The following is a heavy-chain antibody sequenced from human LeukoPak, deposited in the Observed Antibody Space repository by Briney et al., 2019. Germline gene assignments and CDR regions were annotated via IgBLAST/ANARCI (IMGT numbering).Heavy chain of an antibody. Sequence: GSLRLSCAASGFTFSNYWMHWVRQAAGKGLEWIGEINHSGSTNYNPSLKSRVTISVDTSKNQFSLKLSSVTAADTAVYYCARGLFKGYCSGGSCYYFDYWGQGTLVTVSS. CDR3: ARGLFKGYCSGGSCYYFDY. V-gene: IGHV4-34*01. CDR2: INHSGST. J-gene: IGHJ4*02. CDR1: GFTFSNYW. D-gene: IGHD2-15*01.